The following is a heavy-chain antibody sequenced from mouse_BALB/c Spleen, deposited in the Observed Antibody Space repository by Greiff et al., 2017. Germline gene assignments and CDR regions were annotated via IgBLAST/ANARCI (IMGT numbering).Heavy chain of an antibody. CDR3: ARGNYGNPFAY. Sequence: DVKLQESGPGLVKPSQSLSLTCTVTGYSITSDYAWNWIRQFPGNKLEWMGYISYSGSTSYNPSLKSRISITRDTSKNQFFLQLNSVTTEDTATYYCARGNYGNPFAYWGQGTLVTVSA. V-gene: IGHV3-2*02. CDR2: ISYSGST. D-gene: IGHD2-1*01. CDR1: GYSITSDYA. J-gene: IGHJ3*01.